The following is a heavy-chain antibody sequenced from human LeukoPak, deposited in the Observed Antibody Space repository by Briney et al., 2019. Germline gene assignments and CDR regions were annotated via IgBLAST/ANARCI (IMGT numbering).Heavy chain of an antibody. J-gene: IGHJ4*02. CDR1: GFTFRTYW. Sequence: PGGSPRLSCAASGFTFRTYWVNWVRQPPGKGLEWVSRINFDENTTKYADSVKGRFTISRDNAKNTLYLEMNSLRAEDTAVYYCVRDGEYSYGIDFDYWGQGTLVTVSS. D-gene: IGHD5-18*01. V-gene: IGHV3-74*01. CDR2: INFDENTT. CDR3: VRDGEYSYGIDFDY.